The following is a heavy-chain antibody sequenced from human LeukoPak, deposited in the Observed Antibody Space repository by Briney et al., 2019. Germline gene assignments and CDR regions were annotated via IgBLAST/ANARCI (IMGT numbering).Heavy chain of an antibody. CDR1: GYTFTSYG. V-gene: IGHV1-69*06. CDR2: SIPIFGTT. CDR3: ARDPHHYYDSRSYSYYFDS. Sequence: GASVKVSCKASGYTFTSYGISWVRQAPGQGLEWMGGSIPIFGTTTHAQKFQGRVTITADKSTSTAYMELSSLRSEDTAIYYCARDPHHYYDSRSYSYYFDSWGQGTLVTVSS. D-gene: IGHD3-10*01. J-gene: IGHJ4*02.